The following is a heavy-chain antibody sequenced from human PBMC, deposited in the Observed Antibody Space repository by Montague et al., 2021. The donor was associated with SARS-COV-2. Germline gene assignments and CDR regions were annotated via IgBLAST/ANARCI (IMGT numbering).Heavy chain of an antibody. CDR2: VSPSSGNT. CDR1: GYTFTSYD. V-gene: IGHV1-8*02. J-gene: IGHJ6*02. D-gene: IGHD3-10*01. CDR3: ARADRLGDLNDVIPYYYYGMDV. Sequence: SVKVSCKASGYTFTSYDINWVRQATGHGLEWMGWVSPSSGNTGYAQKFQGRVTMTRNTSISTAYMELSSLRSEDTAVYYCARADRLGDLNDVIPYYYYGMDVWGQGTTVTVSS.